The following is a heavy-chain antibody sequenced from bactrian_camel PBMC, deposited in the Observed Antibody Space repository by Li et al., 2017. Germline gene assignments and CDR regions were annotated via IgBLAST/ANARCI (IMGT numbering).Heavy chain of an antibody. CDR1: GFPFSANH. D-gene: IGHD7*01. J-gene: IGHJ4*01. CDR2: ITASGTT. V-gene: IGHV3S40*01. Sequence: QLVESGGDSVQPGGSLRLSCVASGFPFSANHMSWVRQPPGKKLEWVSSITASGTTSYSNSVRGRFTISRDNAKNTLYLQLDSLSTEDTATYYCAKGRPRLGLVAADLDRGQGTQVTVS. CDR3: AKGRPRLGLVAADLD.